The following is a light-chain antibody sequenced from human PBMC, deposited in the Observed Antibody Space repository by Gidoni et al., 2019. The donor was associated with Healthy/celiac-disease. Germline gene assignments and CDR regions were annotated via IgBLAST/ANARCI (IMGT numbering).Light chain of an antibody. CDR2: GAS. J-gene: IGKJ5*01. V-gene: IGKV3-20*01. CDR1: QSVSSSY. Sequence: IVLTQSPGTLSLSPGERATLSCSASQSVSSSYLAWYQQEPGQAPRLLMYGASSRATGIPDRVSGSGSGKDFTLTISRLEPEDFAVYYCQQYGTFFGQGTRLEIK. CDR3: QQYGTF.